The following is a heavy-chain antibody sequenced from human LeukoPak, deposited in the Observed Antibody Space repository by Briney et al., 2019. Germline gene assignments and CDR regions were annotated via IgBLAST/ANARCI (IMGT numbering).Heavy chain of an antibody. V-gene: IGHV3-48*01. J-gene: IGHJ3*02. CDR2: ISSSSSTI. Sequence: GGSLRPSCAASGFTFSSYSMNWVRQAPGKGLEWVSYISSSSSTIYYADSVKGRFTISRDNAKNSLYLQMNSLRAEDTAVYYCAREDDSSSSAFDIWGQGTMVTVSS. CDR1: GFTFSSYS. CDR3: AREDDSSSSAFDI. D-gene: IGHD6-13*01.